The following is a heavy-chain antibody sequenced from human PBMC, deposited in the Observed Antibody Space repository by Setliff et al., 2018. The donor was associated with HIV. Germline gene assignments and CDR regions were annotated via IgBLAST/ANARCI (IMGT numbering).Heavy chain of an antibody. V-gene: IGHV4-38-2*02. CDR2: IYHSGST. CDR3: ARGSGYFSYFGY. Sequence: SETLSLPCTVSGYSISSGYYWGWIRQPPGKGLEWIGSIYHSGSTNYNPSLKSRVTISVDTSKNQFSLKLSSVTAADTAVYYCARGSGYFSYFGYWGQGTLVTVSS. CDR1: GYSISSGYY. D-gene: IGHD3-22*01. J-gene: IGHJ4*02.